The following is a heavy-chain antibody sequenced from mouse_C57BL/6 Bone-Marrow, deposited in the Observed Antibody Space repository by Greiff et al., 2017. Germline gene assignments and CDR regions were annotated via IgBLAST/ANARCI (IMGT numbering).Heavy chain of an antibody. D-gene: IGHD1-1*01. V-gene: IGHV1-59*01. CDR1: GYTFTSYW. CDR2: IDPSDSYT. J-gene: IGHJ3*01. CDR3: AREGYYYGSSYFFAY. Sequence: QVQLQQPGAELVRPGTSVKLSCKASGYTFTSYWMHWVKQRPGQGLEWIGVIDPSDSYTNYNQKFKGKATLTVDTSSSTAYMQLSSLTSEDSAVYYCAREGYYYGSSYFFAYRGQGTLVTVSA.